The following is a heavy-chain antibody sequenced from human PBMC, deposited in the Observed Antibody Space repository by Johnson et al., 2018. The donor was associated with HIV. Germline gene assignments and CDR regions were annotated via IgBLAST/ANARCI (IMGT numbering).Heavy chain of an antibody. CDR3: ARGRYYDSSGYESGAFDI. D-gene: IGHD3-22*01. V-gene: IGHV3-66*01. CDR1: GFTFSDYY. Sequence: VQLVESGGGLVKPGGSLRLSCAASGFTFSDYYMSWVRQAPGKGLEWVSVIYSGGSTYYADSVKGRFTISRDNSKNTLYLQMNSLRAEDTAVYYCARGRYYDSSGYESGAFDIWGQGTMVTVSS. J-gene: IGHJ3*02. CDR2: IYSGGST.